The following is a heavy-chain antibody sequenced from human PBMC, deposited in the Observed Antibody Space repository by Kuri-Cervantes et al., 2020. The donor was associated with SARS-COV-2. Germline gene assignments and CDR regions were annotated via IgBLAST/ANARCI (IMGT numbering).Heavy chain of an antibody. CDR2: INPNSGGT. V-gene: IGHV1-2*02. Sequence: ASVKVSCKASGYTFTGYYMHWVRQAPGQGLEWMGWINPNSGGTNYAQKFQGRVTMTRDTSISTAYMELSRLRSEDTAVYYCARHKQLVQLTYQYYYYGMDVWGQGTTVTVYS. D-gene: IGHD6-6*01. CDR3: ARHKQLVQLTYQYYYYGMDV. CDR1: GYTFTGYY. J-gene: IGHJ6*02.